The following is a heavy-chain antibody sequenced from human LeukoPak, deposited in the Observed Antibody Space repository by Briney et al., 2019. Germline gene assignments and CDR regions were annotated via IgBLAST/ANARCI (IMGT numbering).Heavy chain of an antibody. D-gene: IGHD2-2*01. J-gene: IGHJ3*02. Sequence: SETLSLTCTVSGGSITSHYWSWIRQPPGKGMEWIAYIYYSGSTNSNPSLKSQVTISVDTSKNQFSLKLSSVTAADTAVYYCAREGAYTLPTDTFDIWGQGTMVTVSS. CDR3: AREGAYTLPTDTFDI. CDR1: GGSITSHY. CDR2: IYYSGST. V-gene: IGHV4-59*11.